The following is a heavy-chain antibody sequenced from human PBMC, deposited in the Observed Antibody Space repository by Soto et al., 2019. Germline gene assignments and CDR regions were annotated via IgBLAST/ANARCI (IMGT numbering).Heavy chain of an antibody. CDR3: ASGSSGWYRHYYYGMDV. Sequence: QVQLVQSGAEVKKPGSSVKVSCKASGGTFSSYTISWVRQAPGQGLEWMGRIIPILGIANYAQKFQGRVTITADKATSPAYMELSSLRSEDTAVYYCASGSSGWYRHYYYGMDVWGQGTTVTVSS. V-gene: IGHV1-69*02. D-gene: IGHD6-19*01. CDR2: IIPILGIA. CDR1: GGTFSSYT. J-gene: IGHJ6*02.